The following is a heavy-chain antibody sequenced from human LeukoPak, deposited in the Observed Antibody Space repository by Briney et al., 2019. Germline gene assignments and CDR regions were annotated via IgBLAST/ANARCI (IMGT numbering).Heavy chain of an antibody. CDR1: GFTFSNYA. V-gene: IGHV3-23*01. CDR3: AKDFEGATWVDYYYYMDV. Sequence: GGSLRLSCAACGFTFSNYAMNWVRQAPEKGLEWVSTIHGGGDIAYYADSVKGRFTISRDNSKNTLYLQMNSLRAEDTAVYYCAKDFEGATWVDYYYYMDVWGKGTTVTVSS. D-gene: IGHD1-26*01. CDR2: IHGGGDIA. J-gene: IGHJ6*03.